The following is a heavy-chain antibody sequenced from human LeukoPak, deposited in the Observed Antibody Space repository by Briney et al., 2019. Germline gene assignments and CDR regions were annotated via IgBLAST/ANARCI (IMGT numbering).Heavy chain of an antibody. J-gene: IGHJ5*02. V-gene: IGHV1-2*02. CDR1: GYTFTGYY. D-gene: IGHD2-8*01. CDR2: INPNSGGT. CDR3: ARDALLYCTNGICYTKNWFDP. Sequence: GASVKVSCKASGYTFTGYYIHWVRQAPGQGLEWMGWINPNSGGTNYAQKFQGRVTMTRDTSISTAYMELSGLRSDDTAVYYCARDALLYCTNGICYTKNWFDPWGQGTLVTVSS.